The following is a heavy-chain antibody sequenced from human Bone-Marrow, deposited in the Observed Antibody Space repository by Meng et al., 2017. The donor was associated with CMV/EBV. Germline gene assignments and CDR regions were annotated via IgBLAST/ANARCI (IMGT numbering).Heavy chain of an antibody. Sequence: GESLKISCAASGFTFSSYSMNWVRQAPGKGLEWVSSISSSSSYIYYADSVKVRFTISRDNAKNSLYLQMNSLRAEDTAVYYCASLTTVTEGWFDPWGQGTLVTSPQ. CDR2: ISSSSSYI. J-gene: IGHJ5*02. CDR1: GFTFSSYS. CDR3: ASLTTVTEGWFDP. V-gene: IGHV3-21*01. D-gene: IGHD4-11*01.